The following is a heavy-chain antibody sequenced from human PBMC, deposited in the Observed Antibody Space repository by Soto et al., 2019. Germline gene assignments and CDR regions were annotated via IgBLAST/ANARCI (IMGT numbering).Heavy chain of an antibody. CDR1: GFTFISYG. J-gene: IGHJ4*02. V-gene: IGHV3-33*01. Sequence: QVQLVESGGGVVQPGRSLRLSCAASGFTFISYGMHWVRQAPGKGLEWVAFIWYDGSNKYYADSAKGRFTISRDNSNNTLYLQMNRLRAEDTGVYYCARDSGWIFDYWGQGTLVTVSS. CDR2: IWYDGSNK. CDR3: ARDSGWIFDY. D-gene: IGHD6-19*01.